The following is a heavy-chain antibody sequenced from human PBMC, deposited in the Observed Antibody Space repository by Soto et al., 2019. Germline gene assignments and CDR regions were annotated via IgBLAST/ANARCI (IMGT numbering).Heavy chain of an antibody. CDR1: GEAVGRGTNY. CDR3: ARDRRGRADGFIYYYGMEV. Sequence: QVQLQESGPGLMKPSGTLSLICSVSGEAVGRGTNYWSWVRQAPGRGLEWIGYIFDAATAIYNPSFESRVSISLDAAKTQVSLKLTSVTAADTAIYYCARDRRGRADGFIYYYGMEVW. V-gene: IGHV4-61*01. D-gene: IGHD6-13*01. CDR2: IFDAATA. J-gene: IGHJ6*01.